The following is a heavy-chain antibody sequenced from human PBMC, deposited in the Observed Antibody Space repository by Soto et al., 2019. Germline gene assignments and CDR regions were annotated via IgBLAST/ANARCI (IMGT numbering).Heavy chain of an antibody. Sequence: KPSETLSLTCSVSGDSVTDYYWNWVRQTPGKALEWIGYFYYSGTTNYNPSLKGRASISVDTSRNQFSLKLTSVTAAGTAVYYCIRGGVAAPPHLEFWGQGKLVTAPQ. V-gene: IGHV4-59*02. J-gene: IGHJ1*01. CDR1: GDSVTDYY. D-gene: IGHD3-3*01. CDR3: IRGGVAAPPHLEF. CDR2: FYYSGTT.